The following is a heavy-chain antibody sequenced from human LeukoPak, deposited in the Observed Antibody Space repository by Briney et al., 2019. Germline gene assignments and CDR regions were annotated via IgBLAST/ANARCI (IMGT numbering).Heavy chain of an antibody. J-gene: IGHJ4*02. V-gene: IGHV3-53*01. Sequence: GGSLILSCAAPGFSVSSNYMTSVRQAPGKGLEWISVLYISGSTYYADSVKGRFTISRDNSKNTLFLQMNSRGAEDTAVYYCARDPGTGYPIDYWGQGTLVTVSS. CDR1: GFSVSSNY. CDR3: ARDPGTGYPIDY. D-gene: IGHD3-9*01. CDR2: LYISGST.